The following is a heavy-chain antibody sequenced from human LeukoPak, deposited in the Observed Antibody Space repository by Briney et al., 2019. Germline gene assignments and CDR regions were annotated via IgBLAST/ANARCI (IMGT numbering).Heavy chain of an antibody. CDR1: GFSFSSDG. D-gene: IGHD6-6*01. CDR3: AKGGASSSSSRAFEY. Sequence: GGSLRLSCVASGFSFSSDGMSWVRQAPGRGLEWVSGILGGAGSTYYADSVKGRFTISRDNSKNTLYLQMNSLRAEDTAVYYCAKGGASSSSSRAFEYWGQGTLVTVSS. CDR2: ILGGAGST. V-gene: IGHV3-23*01. J-gene: IGHJ4*02.